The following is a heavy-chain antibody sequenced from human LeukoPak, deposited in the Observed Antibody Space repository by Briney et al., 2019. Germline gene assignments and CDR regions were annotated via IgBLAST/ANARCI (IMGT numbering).Heavy chain of an antibody. Sequence: ASVKVSCKASGGTFSSYAISWVRQAPGQGLEWMGGIIPIFGTANYAQKFQGRVTITTDESTSTAYMELSSLRSEDTAVYYCARVVIPVFITGSKRAPLYMDVWGKGTTVTVSS. D-gene: IGHD1-20*01. CDR3: ARVVIPVFITGSKRAPLYMDV. V-gene: IGHV1-69*05. J-gene: IGHJ6*03. CDR1: GGTFSSYA. CDR2: IIPIFGTA.